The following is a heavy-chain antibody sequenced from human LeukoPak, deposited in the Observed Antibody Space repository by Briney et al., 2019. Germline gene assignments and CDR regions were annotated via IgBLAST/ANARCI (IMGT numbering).Heavy chain of an antibody. CDR1: GFTFSSYA. Sequence: GGSLRLSCAASGFTFSSYAMSWVRQAPGKGLEWVSAISGSGGSTYYADSVKGRFTISRDNSKNTLYLQMNSLRAEDTAVYYCVKVREVVTAYDAFDIWGQGTMVTVSS. CDR3: VKVREVVTAYDAFDI. D-gene: IGHD2-21*02. V-gene: IGHV3-23*01. J-gene: IGHJ3*02. CDR2: ISGSGGST.